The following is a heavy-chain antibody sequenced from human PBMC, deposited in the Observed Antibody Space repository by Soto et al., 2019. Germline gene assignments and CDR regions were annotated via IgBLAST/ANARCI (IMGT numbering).Heavy chain of an antibody. D-gene: IGHD5-18*01. CDR2: ISYDGSNK. J-gene: IGHJ6*02. V-gene: IGHV3-30-3*01. Sequence: QVQLVESGGGVVQPGRSLRLSCAASGFTFSSYAMHWVRQAPGKGLEWVAVISYDGSNKYYADSVKGRFTISRDNSKNTLYLQMNSLRAEDTAVYYCAREIIQLWARYFYYYYGMDVWGQGTTVTVSS. CDR3: AREIIQLWARYFYYYYGMDV. CDR1: GFTFSSYA.